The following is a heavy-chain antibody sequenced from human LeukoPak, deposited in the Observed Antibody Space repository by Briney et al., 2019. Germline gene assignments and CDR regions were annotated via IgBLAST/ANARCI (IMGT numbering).Heavy chain of an antibody. CDR2: IIPISGTS. V-gene: IGHV1-69*13. CDR3: SRAARSYCGAGPCWFAP. CDR1: GATLSTYA. J-gene: IGHJ5*02. D-gene: IGHD2-21*01. Sequence: SVKVSCKASGATLSTYAITWVRQAPGQGLEWVGGIIPISGTSNYAKKFQGRVTITADESTTTAYMELSSLRSEDTAVYYCSRAARSYCGAGPCWFAPWGQGTLVTVSS.